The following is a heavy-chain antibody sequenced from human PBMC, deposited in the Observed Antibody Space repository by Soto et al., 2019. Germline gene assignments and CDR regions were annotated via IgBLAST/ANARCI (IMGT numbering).Heavy chain of an antibody. J-gene: IGHJ5*02. CDR3: ARGGREVPRIPYDT. V-gene: IGHV1-2*02. CDR1: GYTFSDYY. D-gene: IGHD3-16*01. CDR2: INPNVGGT. Sequence: QVQLVQSGAEVKKPGASVYVSCKASGYTFSDYYVHWVRQAPGQGLEWMGWINPNVGGTNYARKFQGRVTMTRDTSIITVYMKLTRLRPDDTAIYYCARGGREVPRIPYDTWGQGTRVTVSS.